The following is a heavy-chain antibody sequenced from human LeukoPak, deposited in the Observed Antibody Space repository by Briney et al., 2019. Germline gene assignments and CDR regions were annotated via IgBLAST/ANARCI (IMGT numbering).Heavy chain of an antibody. CDR3: ARGGELSNDY. D-gene: IGHD1-26*01. Sequence: PSETLSLTCTVSGGSISSGSYYWSWIRLPAGKGLEWIGRIYTSGSTNYNPSLKSRVTISVDTSKNQFSLKLSSVTAADTAVYYCARGGELSNDYWGQGTLVTVSS. J-gene: IGHJ4*02. CDR2: IYTSGST. CDR1: GGSISSGSYY. V-gene: IGHV4-61*02.